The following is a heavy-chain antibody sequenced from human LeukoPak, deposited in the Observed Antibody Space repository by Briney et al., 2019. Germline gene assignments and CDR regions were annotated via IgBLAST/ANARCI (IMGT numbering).Heavy chain of an antibody. D-gene: IGHD6-13*01. V-gene: IGHV3-30*02. Sequence: GGSLRLSCAAPGFSFSSYGMHWVRQAPGKGLEWVAFISYDGGGKWYADSVKGRLTISRDNSKNTLYLQMNSLRPEDTAVYYCVKDRTSSWAFDYWGQGALVTVSS. CDR2: ISYDGGGK. CDR3: VKDRTSSWAFDY. J-gene: IGHJ4*02. CDR1: GFSFSSYG.